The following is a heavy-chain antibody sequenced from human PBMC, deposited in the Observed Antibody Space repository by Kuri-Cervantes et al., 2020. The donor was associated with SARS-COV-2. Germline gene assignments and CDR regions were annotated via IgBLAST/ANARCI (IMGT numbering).Heavy chain of an antibody. CDR3: ARANTHYYFDY. CDR2: ISAYNGNT. Sequence: ASVKVSCKASGYTFTSYGIGWVRQAPGQGLEWMGWISAYNGNTNYAQKLQGRVTMTTDTSTSTAYMELSSLRSEDTAVYYCARANTHYYFDYWGQGTLVTVSS. V-gene: IGHV1-18*04. J-gene: IGHJ4*02. CDR1: GYTFTSYG.